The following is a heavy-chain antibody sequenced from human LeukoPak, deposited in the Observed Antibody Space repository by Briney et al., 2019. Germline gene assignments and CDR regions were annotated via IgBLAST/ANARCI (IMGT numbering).Heavy chain of an antibody. J-gene: IGHJ3*02. Sequence: KPSETLSLTCTVSGGSISSYYWSWIRQPPGKGLEWIGYIYYSGSTNYNPSLKSRVTISVDTSKNQFSLKLSSVTAADTAVYYCARGLRWQPEDAFDIWGQGTMVTVSS. CDR3: ARGLRWQPEDAFDI. V-gene: IGHV4-59*01. CDR2: IYYSGST. D-gene: IGHD4-23*01. CDR1: GGSISSYY.